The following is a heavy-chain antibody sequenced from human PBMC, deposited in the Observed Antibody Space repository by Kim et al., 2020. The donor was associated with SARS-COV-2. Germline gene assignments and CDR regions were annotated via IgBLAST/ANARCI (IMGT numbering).Heavy chain of an antibody. CDR2: IYYSGST. V-gene: IGHV4-4*07. Sequence: SETLSLTCTVSGGSISSYFWSWIRQSAGKGLEWIGRIYYSGSTYYNPSLKSRVTISVDTSKNQFSLKLSSVTAADTAVYYCARDRWGYYYGSGSPDAFDIWGQGTMVTVSS. CDR3: ARDRWGYYYGSGSPDAFDI. J-gene: IGHJ3*02. D-gene: IGHD3-10*01. CDR1: GGSISSYF.